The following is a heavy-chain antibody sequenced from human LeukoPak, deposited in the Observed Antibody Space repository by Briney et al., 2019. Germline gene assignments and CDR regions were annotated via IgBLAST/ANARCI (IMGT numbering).Heavy chain of an antibody. CDR1: GGSISSSSYY. V-gene: IGHV4-39*07. D-gene: IGHD3-22*01. J-gene: IGHJ4*02. CDR2: IYYSGST. CDR3: ASQRMYYYDSSGQFE. Sequence: SETLSPTCTVSGGSISSSSYYWGWIRQPPGKGLEWIGSIYYSGSTYYNPSLKSRVTISVDTSKNQFSLKLSSVTAADTAVYYCASQRMYYYDSSGQFEWGQGTLVTVSS.